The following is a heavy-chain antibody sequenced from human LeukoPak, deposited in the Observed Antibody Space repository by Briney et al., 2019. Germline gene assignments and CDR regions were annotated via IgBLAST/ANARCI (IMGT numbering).Heavy chain of an antibody. CDR2: IYSGGST. V-gene: IGHV3-66*01. J-gene: IGHJ3*02. D-gene: IGHD3-22*01. CDR1: GFTVSSNY. Sequence: GGSLRLSCAASGFTVSSNYMSWVRQAPGKGLEWVSVIYSGGSTYYADSVEGRFTISRDNAKNSLYLQMNSLRAEDTAVYYCARVWLDYYDSSGSAFDIWGQGTMVTVSS. CDR3: ARVWLDYYDSSGSAFDI.